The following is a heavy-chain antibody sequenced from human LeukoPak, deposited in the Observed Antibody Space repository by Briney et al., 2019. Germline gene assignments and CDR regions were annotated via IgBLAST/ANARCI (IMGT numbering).Heavy chain of an antibody. CDR2: IYSGGTT. CDR1: GFTVSNHY. D-gene: IGHD3-10*01. CDR3: AKVAKLPAITMIRGVRVSYYMDV. Sequence: QTGGSLRLSCAGSGFTVSNHYMSWVRQAPGKGLEWVAVIYSGGTTHYADSVKGRFTISRDNSKNTLYLQMNSLRTEDTAVYYCAKVAKLPAITMIRGVRVSYYMDVWGKGTTVTISS. J-gene: IGHJ6*03. V-gene: IGHV3-66*01.